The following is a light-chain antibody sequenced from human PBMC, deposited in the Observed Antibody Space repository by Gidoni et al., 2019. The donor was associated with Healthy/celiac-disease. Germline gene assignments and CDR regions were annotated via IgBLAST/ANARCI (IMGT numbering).Light chain of an antibody. CDR2: EVS. V-gene: IGLV2-23*02. J-gene: IGLJ2*01. CDR3: CSYAGSSSVV. Sequence: QSALTQPASASGSPGQSITISCTGTSSDVWSYNLVSWYQQHPGKAPKLMIYEVSKRPSGVSNRFSGSKSGNTASLTISGLQAEDEADYYCCSYAGSSSVVFGGGTKLTVL. CDR1: SSDVWSYNL.